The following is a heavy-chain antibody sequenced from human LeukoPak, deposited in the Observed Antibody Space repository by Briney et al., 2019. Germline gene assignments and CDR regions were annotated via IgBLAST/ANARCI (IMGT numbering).Heavy chain of an antibody. Sequence: SETLSLTCTVSSCSISTGTDYWGWIRQPPGKGLEWIGIIYYSGTTYYNPSLKSRVTISVDTAKNQFSLKVSSVTAADTAVYYCARLVGATRLDYWGQGTLVIVSS. V-gene: IGHV4-39*01. CDR3: ARLVGATRLDY. CDR2: IYYSGTT. CDR1: SCSISTGTDY. J-gene: IGHJ4*02. D-gene: IGHD1-26*01.